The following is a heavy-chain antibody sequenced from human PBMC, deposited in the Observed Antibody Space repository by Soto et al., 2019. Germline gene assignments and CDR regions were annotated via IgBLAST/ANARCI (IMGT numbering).Heavy chain of an antibody. J-gene: IGHJ6*02. V-gene: IGHV5-51*01. CDR3: ARGDYDILTGSYKSYYGMDV. Sequence: GESLKISCKGSGYSFSSYWTGWVRQMPGKGLEWMGIIYPGDSDTRYSPSFQGQVTISADKSINTAYLQWSSLKASDTAMYYCARGDYDILTGSYKSYYGMDVWGQGTTVTV. D-gene: IGHD3-9*01. CDR1: GYSFSSYW. CDR2: IYPGDSDT.